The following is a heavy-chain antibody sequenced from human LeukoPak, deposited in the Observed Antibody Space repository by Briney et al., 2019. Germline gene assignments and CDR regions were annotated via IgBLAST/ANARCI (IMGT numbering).Heavy chain of an antibody. D-gene: IGHD6-6*01. CDR2: MNPNSGNT. CDR3: ARLGWDSSSYYYYYYYMDV. J-gene: IGHJ6*03. Sequence: ASVKVSCKASGYTFTSYDINWVRQATGQGLEWMGWMNPNSGNTGYAQKFQGRVTTTRNTSISTAYMELSSLRSEDTAVYYCARLGWDSSSYYYYYYYMDVWGKGTTVTVS. CDR1: GYTFTSYD. V-gene: IGHV1-8*01.